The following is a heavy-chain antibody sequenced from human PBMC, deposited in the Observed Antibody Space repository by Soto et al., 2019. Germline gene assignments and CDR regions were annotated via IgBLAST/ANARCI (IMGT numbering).Heavy chain of an antibody. CDR1: GFTLSDYN. Sequence: LRLSCVASGFTLSDYNMNWVRQAPGKGLEWVSFISGRSNTIYYADSVKGRFTISRDNAKNSLYLLMNSLRAEDTAVYYCAREGDGSGFFSDFWGQGTQVTVSS. J-gene: IGHJ4*02. V-gene: IGHV3-48*01. CDR3: AREGDGSGFFSDF. D-gene: IGHD3-22*01. CDR2: ISGRSNTI.